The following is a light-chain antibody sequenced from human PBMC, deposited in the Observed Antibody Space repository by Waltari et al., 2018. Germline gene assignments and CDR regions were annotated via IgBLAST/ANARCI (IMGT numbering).Light chain of an antibody. CDR2: AAF. CDR3: QQFKTYPLT. CDR1: QAISSY. V-gene: IGKV1-9*01. J-gene: IGKJ5*01. Sequence: IQLTQSPSSLSASVGDTVTITCRASQAISSYLAWYQQKPEKAPKILISAAFTLQSGVPPRFSGSGSGADFTLTISSLQPEDFATYYCQQFKTYPLTFGQGTRLEIK.